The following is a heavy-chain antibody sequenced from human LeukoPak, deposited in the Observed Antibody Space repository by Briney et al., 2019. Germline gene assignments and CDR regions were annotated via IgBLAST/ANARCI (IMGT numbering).Heavy chain of an antibody. J-gene: IGHJ4*02. Sequence: SETLSLTRTVSGGSISSYYWSWIRQPPGKGLEWMGYIYYSGTTSYSPSLKSRVTIAVDTSKNQFSLKLSSVTAADTAVYYCARDRGRPYYFDYWGQGTLVTVSS. CDR1: GGSISSYY. CDR3: ARDRGRPYYFDY. CDR2: IYYSGTT. V-gene: IGHV4-59*01.